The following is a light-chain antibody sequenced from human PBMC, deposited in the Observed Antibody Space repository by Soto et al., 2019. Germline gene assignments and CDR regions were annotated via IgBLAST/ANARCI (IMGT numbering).Light chain of an antibody. CDR2: EAS. V-gene: IGKV3-11*01. Sequence: EIVLTQSPATLSLSPGERATLSFRASLSISYSLAWYQQKPGQAPRLLIYEASNRATGIPARFRGSGSGTDFTRTISSLEPEDFAVYYCQQRGEWPPGATFGQGTRLEIK. CDR3: QQRGEWPPGAT. CDR1: LSISYS. J-gene: IGKJ5*01.